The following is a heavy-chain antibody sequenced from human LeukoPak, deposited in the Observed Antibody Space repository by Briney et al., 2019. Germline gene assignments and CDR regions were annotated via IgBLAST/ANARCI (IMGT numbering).Heavy chain of an antibody. J-gene: IGHJ6*03. CDR2: IYYSGST. CDR3: ARETSQKGAHYMDV. D-gene: IGHD3-16*01. Sequence: PGGSLRLSCAASGFTFSNYWMSWIRQPPGKGLEWIGYIYYSGSTNYNPSLKSRVTISVDTSKNQFSLKLSSVTAADTAVYYCARETSQKGAHYMDVWGKGTTVTISS. CDR1: GFTFSNYW. V-gene: IGHV4-59*01.